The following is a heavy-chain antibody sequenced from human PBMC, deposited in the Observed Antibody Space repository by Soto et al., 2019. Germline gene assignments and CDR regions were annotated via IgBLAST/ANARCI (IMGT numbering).Heavy chain of an antibody. D-gene: IGHD3-16*01. Sequence: LSETLSLTCTVSGGSISSYYWSWIRQPPGKGLEWIGYIYYSGSTNYNPSLKSRVTISVDTSKNQFSLKLSSVTAADTAVYYCARELITFGGGPYGMDVWGQGTTVTVSS. CDR3: ARELITFGGGPYGMDV. J-gene: IGHJ6*02. CDR1: GGSISSYY. V-gene: IGHV4-59*01. CDR2: IYYSGST.